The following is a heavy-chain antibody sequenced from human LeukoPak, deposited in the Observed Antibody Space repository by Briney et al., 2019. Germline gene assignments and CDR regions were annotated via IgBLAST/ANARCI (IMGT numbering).Heavy chain of an antibody. CDR3: ARRATVTRAGDNAFDI. Sequence: GASVKVSCKASGYTFTSYGISWVRQAPGQGLEWMGWISAYNGNTNYAQKLQGRVTMTTDTSTSTAYMELRSLRSDDTAVYYCARRATVTRAGDNAFDIWGQGTMVTVSS. V-gene: IGHV1-18*01. J-gene: IGHJ3*02. CDR2: ISAYNGNT. CDR1: GYTFTSYG. D-gene: IGHD4-17*01.